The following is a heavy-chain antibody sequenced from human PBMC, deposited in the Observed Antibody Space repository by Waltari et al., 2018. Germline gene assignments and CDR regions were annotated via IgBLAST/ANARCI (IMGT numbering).Heavy chain of an antibody. CDR3: ARSYSGSYYVNYFDY. Sequence: EVQLVESGGGLVKPGGSLRLSCAASGFTFSSYSMNWVRQAPGKGLEWVSSISSSSSYKGDADSVKGRFTISRDNAKNSLYLQMNSLRAEDTAVYYCARSYSGSYYVNYFDYWGQGTLVTVSS. V-gene: IGHV3-21*01. J-gene: IGHJ4*02. CDR1: GFTFSSYS. CDR2: ISSSSSYK. D-gene: IGHD1-26*01.